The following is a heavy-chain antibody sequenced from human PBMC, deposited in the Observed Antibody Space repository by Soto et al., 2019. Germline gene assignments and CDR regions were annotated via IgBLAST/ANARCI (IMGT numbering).Heavy chain of an antibody. V-gene: IGHV3-73*01. CDR3: TRDVGYSSGWADAFDI. Sequence: GGSLRLSCAASGYTLSGSPMHWVRQASGEGLEWVGSIRSKANGYATAYAASVKGRFTISRDDSKNTAYLQMNSLKTEDTAVYYCTRDVGYSSGWADAFDIWGQGTMVTVSS. CDR1: GYTLSGSP. J-gene: IGHJ3*02. CDR2: IRSKANGYAT. D-gene: IGHD6-19*01.